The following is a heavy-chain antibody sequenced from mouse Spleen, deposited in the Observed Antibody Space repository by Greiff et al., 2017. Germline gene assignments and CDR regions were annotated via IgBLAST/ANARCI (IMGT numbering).Heavy chain of an antibody. CDR3: ARWGYGYAMDY. V-gene: IGHV1-9*01. Sequence: LVESGAELMKPGASVKISCKATGYTFSSYWIEWVKQRPGHGLEWIGEILPGSGSTNYNEKFKGKATFTADTSSNTAYMQLSSLTSEDSAVYYCARWGYGYAMDYWGQGTSVTVSS. D-gene: IGHD3-1*01. CDR1: GYTFSSYW. J-gene: IGHJ4*01. CDR2: ILPGSGST.